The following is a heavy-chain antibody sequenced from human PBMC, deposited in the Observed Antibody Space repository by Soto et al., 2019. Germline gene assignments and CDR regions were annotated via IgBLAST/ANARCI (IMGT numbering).Heavy chain of an antibody. V-gene: IGHV4-59*01. CDR2: VYHTGAT. D-gene: IGHD5-12*01. CDR1: GASISSSY. J-gene: IGHJ4*02. CDR3: ARGGNRYSNVASGVGGFDY. Sequence: LSLTCTVSGASISSSYWSWIRQSPERGLEWIAYVYHTGATNYNPSLKSRVTISLDTSKGQFSLNLTSLTTADTAVYFCARGGNRYSNVASGVGGFDYWGQGSLVTVSS.